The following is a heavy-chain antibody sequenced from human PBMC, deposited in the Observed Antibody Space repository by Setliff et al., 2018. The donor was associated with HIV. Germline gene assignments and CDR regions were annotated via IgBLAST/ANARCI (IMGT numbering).Heavy chain of an antibody. Sequence: SETLSLTCNVSGVSIRSYYWSWIRQSPGKGLEWIAFMYSSGTTNYNPSLGSRVTMSADTSKNQFSLMLSSVTAADTAVYYCARQQNYFYYYYIDVWGKGTTVTVSS. V-gene: IGHV4-59*08. CDR1: GVSIRSYY. J-gene: IGHJ6*03. CDR2: MYSSGTT. CDR3: ARQQNYFYYYYIDV.